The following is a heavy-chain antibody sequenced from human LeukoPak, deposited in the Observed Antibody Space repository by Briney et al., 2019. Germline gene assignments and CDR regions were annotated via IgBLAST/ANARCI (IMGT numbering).Heavy chain of an antibody. CDR3: ATGSGTYSPDY. Sequence: ASVRVSCKASGCTFTGQYLHWVRQAPGQGLEWMGWITPNSGGTNYAQKFQGRVTMTRDTSISTAYMELSSLRSDDTAIYYCATGSGTYSPDYWGQGTLVTVSS. D-gene: IGHD3-10*01. CDR1: GCTFTGQY. J-gene: IGHJ4*02. V-gene: IGHV1-2*02. CDR2: ITPNSGGT.